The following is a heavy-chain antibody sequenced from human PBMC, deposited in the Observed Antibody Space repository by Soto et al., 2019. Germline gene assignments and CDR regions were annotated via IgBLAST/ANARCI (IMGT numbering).Heavy chain of an antibody. CDR3: AMGDDSSGLGRKH. D-gene: IGHD3-22*01. J-gene: IGHJ4*02. Sequence: SETLSLTCTVSGGSISSGGYYWSWIRQHPGKGLEWIGYIYYSGSTYYNPSLKSRVTISVDTSKNQFSLKLSSVTAADTAVYYCAMGDDSSGLGRKHWGQGTLVTVSS. CDR1: GGSISSGGYY. V-gene: IGHV4-31*03. CDR2: IYYSGST.